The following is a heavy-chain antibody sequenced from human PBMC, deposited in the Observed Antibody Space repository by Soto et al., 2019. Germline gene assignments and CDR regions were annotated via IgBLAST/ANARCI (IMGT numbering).Heavy chain of an antibody. D-gene: IGHD2-15*01. J-gene: IGHJ4*02. CDR3: ARAAPRYCSGGSCYSGRDY. V-gene: IGHV4-34*01. CDR2: INHSGST. CDR1: GWPFRDYP. Sequence: PLDSMSPTYYCFGWPFRDYPWRGRRHPLVKGLEWIGEINHSGSTNYNPSLKSRVTISVDTSKNQFSLKLSSVTAADTAVYYCARAAPRYCSGGSCYSGRDYWGQG.